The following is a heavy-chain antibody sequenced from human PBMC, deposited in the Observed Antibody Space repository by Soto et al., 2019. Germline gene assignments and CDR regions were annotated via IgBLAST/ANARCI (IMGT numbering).Heavy chain of an antibody. CDR1: GGFISSSSYY. V-gene: IGHV4-39*01. D-gene: IGHD3-10*01. J-gene: IGHJ4*02. CDR3: ATLWGQD. Sequence: QLQLQESGPGLVKPSETLSLTCTVSGGFISSSSYYWGWIRQPPGKGLEWIGRIYHSGSTYYNPSLNSRVTISVDTSKNQFSLKLSSVTVADTAVYYCATLWGQDWGQGTLVTVSS. CDR2: IYHSGST.